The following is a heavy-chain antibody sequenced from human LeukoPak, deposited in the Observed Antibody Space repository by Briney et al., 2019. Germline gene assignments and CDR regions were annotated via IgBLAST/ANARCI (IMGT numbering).Heavy chain of an antibody. V-gene: IGHV3-23*01. CDR1: GFTFSSYA. D-gene: IGHD3-16*01. CDR2: TSGSGGST. J-gene: IGHJ6*03. Sequence: GGSLRLSCAASGFTFSSYAMSWVRQAPGKGLEWVSATSGSGGSTFYADSVKGRFTISRDNSKNTLYLQMNSLRVEDTAVYYCAKVGPHNFAMYYMDVWGKGSTVTVSS. CDR3: AKVGPHNFAMYYMDV.